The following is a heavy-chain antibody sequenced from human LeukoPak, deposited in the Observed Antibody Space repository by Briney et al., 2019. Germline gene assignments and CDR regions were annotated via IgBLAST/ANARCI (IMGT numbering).Heavy chain of an antibody. CDR2: ITWNRDKI. J-gene: IGHJ6*02. CDR1: GFSFDDYA. CDR3: AKDLSSAITSALVLDV. D-gene: IGHD3-22*01. Sequence: GRSLRLSCTVSGFSFDDYAMHRVRQAPGKGLEWVSGITWNRDKIGYGDSVKGRFTISRDNVKNVLYLQMNSLRPEDTALYYCAKDLSSAITSALVLDVWGQGTTVIVSS. V-gene: IGHV3-9*01.